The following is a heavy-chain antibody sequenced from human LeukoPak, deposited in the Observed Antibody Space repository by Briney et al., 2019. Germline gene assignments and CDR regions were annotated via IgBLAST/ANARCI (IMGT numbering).Heavy chain of an antibody. J-gene: IGHJ4*02. CDR3: ARLNYDILTGYYRYFDY. Sequence: SETLSLTCTVSGGSISSYYWSWIRQPPGKGLEWIGYIYYSGSTNYNPSLKSRVTISVDTPKNQFSLKLSSVTAADTAVYYCARLNYDILTGYYRYFDYWGQGTLVTVSS. V-gene: IGHV4-59*08. CDR2: IYYSGST. CDR1: GGSISSYY. D-gene: IGHD3-9*01.